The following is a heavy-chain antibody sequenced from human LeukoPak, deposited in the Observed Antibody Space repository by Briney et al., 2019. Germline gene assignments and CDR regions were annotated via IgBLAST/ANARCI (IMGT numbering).Heavy chain of an antibody. CDR1: GGTFSSYA. Sequence: ASVKVSCKASGGTFSSYAISWVRQAPGQGLERMGGIIPIFGTANYAQKFQGRVTITADESTSTAYMELSSLRSEDTAVYYCARGPLGMFDYWGQGTLVTVSS. J-gene: IGHJ4*02. V-gene: IGHV1-69*13. CDR2: IIPIFGTA. CDR3: ARGPLGMFDY. D-gene: IGHD7-27*01.